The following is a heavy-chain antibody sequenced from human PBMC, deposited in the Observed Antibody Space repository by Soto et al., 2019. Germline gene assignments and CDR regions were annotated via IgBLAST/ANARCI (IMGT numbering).Heavy chain of an antibody. V-gene: IGHV5-10-1*01. CDR3: ARHYTAVPNFDF. CDR1: GYSFTNYW. J-gene: IGHJ4*02. Sequence: PGQPLKIPCKISGYSFTNYWISRVRQMPGKGLEWMGRIDPSDSYTNYSPSFQGHVTISADKSVSTAYLQWSSLKASDTAMYYCARHYTAVPNFDFWGKGMLVTVSS. D-gene: IGHD2-2*01. CDR2: IDPSDSYT.